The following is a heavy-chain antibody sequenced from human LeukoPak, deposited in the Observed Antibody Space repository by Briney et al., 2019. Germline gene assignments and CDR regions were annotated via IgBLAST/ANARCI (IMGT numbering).Heavy chain of an antibody. D-gene: IGHD3-10*01. CDR1: GYSFTSYW. CDR3: AVVVRGVIIGGYFDY. CDR2: IYPGDSDT. Sequence: GESLKISCKGSGYSFTSYWIGWVRQMPGKGLEWMGIIYPGDSDTRYSPSFQGQVTISADKSISTAYLQWSSLKASDTAMYHCAVVVRGVIIGGYFDYWGQGTLVTVSS. V-gene: IGHV5-51*01. J-gene: IGHJ4*02.